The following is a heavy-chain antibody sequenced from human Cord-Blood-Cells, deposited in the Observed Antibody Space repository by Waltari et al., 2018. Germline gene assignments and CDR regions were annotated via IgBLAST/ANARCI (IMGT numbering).Heavy chain of an antibody. CDR3: ATRSGSSSERGDY. CDR2: FDPEDGET. CDR1: GYTLTELS. V-gene: IGHV1-24*01. D-gene: IGHD6-6*01. Sequence: QLVQSGAEVKQPGASAKVSCKVSGYTLTELSIPWVRQAPGKGLEWMGGFDPEDGETIYAQKFQGRVTMTEDTSTDTAYMELSSLRSEDTAVYYCATRSGSSSERGDYWGQGTLVTVSS. J-gene: IGHJ4*02.